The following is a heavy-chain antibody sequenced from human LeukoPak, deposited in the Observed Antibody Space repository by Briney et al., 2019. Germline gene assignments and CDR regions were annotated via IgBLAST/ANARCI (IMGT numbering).Heavy chain of an antibody. J-gene: IGHJ4*02. D-gene: IGHD5-18*01. Sequence: GGSLRLSCAASGFSFTSYWMTWVRQAPGKGLDWVANIKQDGNEKYYMDSVKGRFTISGDNVKNSLYLQMNSLRAEDTAVYYCARGGTRGYSPSDYWGPGTLVTVSS. V-gene: IGHV3-7*01. CDR3: ARGGTRGYSPSDY. CDR2: IKQDGNEK. CDR1: GFSFTSYW.